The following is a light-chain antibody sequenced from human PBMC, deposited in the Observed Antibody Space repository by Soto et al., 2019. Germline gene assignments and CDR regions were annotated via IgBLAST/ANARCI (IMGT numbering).Light chain of an antibody. CDR3: QQYNSYLYT. J-gene: IGKJ5*01. CDR1: QSIRTW. V-gene: IGKV1-5*03. Sequence: DIQMTQSPSTLSASVGDRVTITCRASQSIRTWLAWYQQKPGKAPKLLIYKASTLKSGVPSRFSGSGSGTEFTLTISSLQPDDFATYYCQQYNSYLYTFGQGTRLEIK. CDR2: KAS.